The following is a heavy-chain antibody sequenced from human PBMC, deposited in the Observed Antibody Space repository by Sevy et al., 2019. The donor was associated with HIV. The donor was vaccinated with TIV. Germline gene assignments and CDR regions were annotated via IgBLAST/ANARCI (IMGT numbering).Heavy chain of an antibody. J-gene: IGHJ4*02. CDR3: ARDRRNYGGQYFDY. V-gene: IGHV3-11*06. Sequence: GGSLRLSCAASGFTFSDYYMSWIRQAPGKGLEWVSYMSSGTSYTNYADSVKGRFTISRDNAKNSLYLQMNSLRAEDTAVYYCARDRRNYGGQYFDYWGQGTLVTGSS. CDR2: MSSGTSYT. D-gene: IGHD1-7*01. CDR1: GFTFSDYY.